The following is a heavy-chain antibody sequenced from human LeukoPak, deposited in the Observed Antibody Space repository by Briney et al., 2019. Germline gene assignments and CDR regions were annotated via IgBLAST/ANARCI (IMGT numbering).Heavy chain of an antibody. Sequence: PSETLSLTCAVYGGSFSGYYWSWIRQPPGKGLEWIGEINHSGSTNYNTSLKSRLLISVDTTKKQFSLKLRSVTDADTAVYYCALGYYDILTGYYKPPFNWFDPWGQGTLVTVSS. CDR1: GGSFSGYY. CDR3: ALGYYDILTGYYKPPFNWFDP. CDR2: INHSGST. V-gene: IGHV4-34*01. J-gene: IGHJ5*02. D-gene: IGHD3-9*01.